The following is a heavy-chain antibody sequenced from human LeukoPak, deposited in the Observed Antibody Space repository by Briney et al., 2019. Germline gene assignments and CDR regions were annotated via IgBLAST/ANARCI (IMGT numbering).Heavy chain of an antibody. CDR3: ASDRKDTANLHYFDY. J-gene: IGHJ4*02. V-gene: IGHV3-30-3*01. Sequence: PGRSLRLSCAASGFTFSSYAMNWVRQAPGKGLEWVAVISCDGSNKYYADSVKGRFTISRDNSKNTLYVQMNSLRVEDTAVYYCASDRKDTANLHYFDYWVQRTLVTVCS. CDR1: GFTFSSYA. D-gene: IGHD5-18*01. CDR2: ISCDGSNK.